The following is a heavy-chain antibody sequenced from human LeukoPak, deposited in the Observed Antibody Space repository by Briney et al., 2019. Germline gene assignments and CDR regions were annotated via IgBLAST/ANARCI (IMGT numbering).Heavy chain of an antibody. J-gene: IGHJ4*02. CDR3: AKVLSGSQDY. CDR2: ITGGAENT. CDR1: GFTFSNYG. D-gene: IGHD1-26*01. Sequence: GRSLRLSCAASGFTFSNYGMHWVRQAPGKGLNWLSTITGGAENTYYADSVKGRFTISRDNSKNTVYLQMDSLRVEDTAVYYCAKVLSGSQDYWGQGTLVTVFS. V-gene: IGHV3-23*01.